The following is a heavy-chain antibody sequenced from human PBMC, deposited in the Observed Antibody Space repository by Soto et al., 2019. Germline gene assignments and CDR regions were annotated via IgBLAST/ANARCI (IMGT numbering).Heavy chain of an antibody. Sequence: PSETLSLTCTVSGGSISSVDHYWSWIRQPPGKGLEWIGYIFHSGNTYYNPSLKSRVTISVDTSKNQFSLNLRSVTAADTAVYYCARHGAYSNSVYYYYGMDVWGQGTTVTVSS. CDR1: GGSISSVDHY. CDR2: IFHSGNT. D-gene: IGHD6-13*01. V-gene: IGHV4-30-4*01. J-gene: IGHJ6*02. CDR3: ARHGAYSNSVYYYYGMDV.